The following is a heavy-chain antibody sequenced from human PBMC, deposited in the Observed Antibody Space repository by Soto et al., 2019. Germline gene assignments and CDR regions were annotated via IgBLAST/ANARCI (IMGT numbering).Heavy chain of an antibody. D-gene: IGHD2-8*01. CDR1: GYTFTTYD. J-gene: IGHJ6*01. CDR2: ISTYNGNT. CDR3: ARDPYHVLMVNAPNLYGMDV. V-gene: IGHV1-18*01. Sequence: QVQLVQSGAEVKKPGASVKVSCKASGYTFTTYDISWVRQAPGQRLEWMGRISTYNGNTNYPQSLQGRLTMTTDTSTTTAYMELRNLRSDDTAVYYCARDPYHVLMVNAPNLYGMDVW.